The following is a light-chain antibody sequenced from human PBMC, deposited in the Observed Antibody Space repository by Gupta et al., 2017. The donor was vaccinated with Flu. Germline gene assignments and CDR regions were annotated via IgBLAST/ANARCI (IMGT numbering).Light chain of an antibody. CDR2: DVS. V-gene: IGLV2-14*04. Sequence: SITISCTGTSSDIGKYKHVSWYQQYPGKAPKLMMYDVSNRPSGVSNRFSGSKSGNTASLTISGLQAGDEADYYCSSFTGTTPAVFGGGTRLTVL. CDR3: SSFTGTTPAV. CDR1: SSDIGKYKH. J-gene: IGLJ2*01.